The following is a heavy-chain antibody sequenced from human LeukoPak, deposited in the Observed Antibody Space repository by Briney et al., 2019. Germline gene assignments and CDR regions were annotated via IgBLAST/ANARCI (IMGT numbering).Heavy chain of an antibody. J-gene: IGHJ3*02. CDR3: AKDNAIRYFDWLLSHDAFDI. CDR2: ISGSGGST. CDR1: GFTFSSYA. Sequence: GGSLRLSCAASGFTFSSYAMSWVRQAPGKGLEWVSAISGSGGSTYYADSVKGWFTISRDNSKNTLYLQMNSLRAEDTAVYYCAKDNAIRYFDWLLSHDAFDIWGQGTMVTVSS. V-gene: IGHV3-23*01. D-gene: IGHD3-9*01.